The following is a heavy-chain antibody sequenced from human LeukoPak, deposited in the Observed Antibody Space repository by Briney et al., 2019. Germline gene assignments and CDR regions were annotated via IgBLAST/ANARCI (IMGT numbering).Heavy chain of an antibody. CDR3: AAAPTYSSGWRRGWAFDI. Sequence: TSVKVSCKASGFTFTSSAVQWVRQARGQRLEWIGWIVVGSGNTNYPQKFQERVTITRDMSTSTAYMELSSLRSEDTAVYYCAAAPTYSSGWRRGWAFDIWGQGTMVTVSS. D-gene: IGHD6-19*01. CDR2: IVVGSGNT. CDR1: GFTFTSSA. V-gene: IGHV1-58*01. J-gene: IGHJ3*02.